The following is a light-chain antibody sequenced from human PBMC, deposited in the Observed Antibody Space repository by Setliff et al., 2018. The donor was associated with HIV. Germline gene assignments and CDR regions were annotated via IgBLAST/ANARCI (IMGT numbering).Light chain of an antibody. V-gene: IGLV2-14*03. CDR1: GSDVGGYNL. J-gene: IGLJ1*01. Sequence: QSALAQPASVSGSPGQSITISCTGTGSDVGGYNLVSWYQRHPGKAPKLIIYEVTNRASGVSNRFSGSKSGNTASLTISGLQAEDEADYYCSSYAITNTLPFGTGTKV. CDR2: EVT. CDR3: SSYAITNTLP.